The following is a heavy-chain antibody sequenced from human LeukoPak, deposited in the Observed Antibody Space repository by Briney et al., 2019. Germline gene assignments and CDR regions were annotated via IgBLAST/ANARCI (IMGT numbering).Heavy chain of an antibody. CDR2: IYSGGKT. CDR1: GFTVSSNS. CDR3: ARRAGEYSHPYDY. Sequence: GGSLRLSCTVSGFTVSSNSWSWVRQAPGKGLEWVSFIYSGGKTHSSDSVKGRFTISRDNSKNTLYLQMSSLRAEDTAIYYRARRAGEYSHPYDYWGQGTLVTVSS. D-gene: IGHD2-15*01. J-gene: IGHJ4*02. V-gene: IGHV3-53*01.